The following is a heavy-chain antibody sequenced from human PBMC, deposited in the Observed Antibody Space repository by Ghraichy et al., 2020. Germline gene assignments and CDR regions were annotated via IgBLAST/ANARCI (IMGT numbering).Heavy chain of an antibody. CDR3: AKSRFTLNGNWNRALDY. Sequence: GGSLRLSCITSGFTFSTYAMSWVRQAPGKGLEWVSSISGSGNRTYYADSVKGRFTISRDNSKNTLYLQVNSLRVEGTAIYYCAKSRFTLNGNWNRALDYWGQGTVVTVSS. D-gene: IGHD1-1*01. J-gene: IGHJ4*02. CDR2: ISGSGNRT. CDR1: GFTFSTYA. V-gene: IGHV3-23*01.